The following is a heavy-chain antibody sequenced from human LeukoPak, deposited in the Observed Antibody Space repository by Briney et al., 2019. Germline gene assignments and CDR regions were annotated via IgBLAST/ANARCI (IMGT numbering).Heavy chain of an antibody. CDR1: NGSISGHY. J-gene: IGHJ2*01. V-gene: IGHV4-59*11. D-gene: IGHD3-10*01. CDR2: IYSSGST. CDR3: ARDGGSGRYFDRWYFDL. Sequence: PSETLSLTCTVSNGSISGHYWNWIRQPPGKGPEWIGFIYSSGSTDYNPSLKDRVTLLLDTSKNHFSLKLRSVTAADTAVYYCARDGGSGRYFDRWYFDLWGRGTLITVSS.